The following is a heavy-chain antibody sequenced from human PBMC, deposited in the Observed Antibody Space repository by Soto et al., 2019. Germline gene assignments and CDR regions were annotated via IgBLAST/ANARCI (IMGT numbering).Heavy chain of an antibody. V-gene: IGHV3-33*01. J-gene: IGHJ4*02. CDR1: GFTFSSYG. CDR2: IWYDGSNK. CDR3: ARQWDYVAYYFDY. D-gene: IGHD4-17*01. Sequence: GGSLRLSCAASGFTFSSYGMHWVRQAPGKGLEWVAVIWYDGSNKYYADSVKGRFTISRDNSKNTLYLQMNSLRAEDTAVYYCARQWDYVAYYFDYWGQGTLVTVSS.